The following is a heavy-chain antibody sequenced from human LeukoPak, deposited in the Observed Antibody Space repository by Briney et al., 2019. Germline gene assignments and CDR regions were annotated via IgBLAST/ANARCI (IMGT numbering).Heavy chain of an antibody. CDR1: GGSISRYY. Sequence: PSETLSLTCTVSGGSISRYYWIWIRQPPGKGLEGIGYIYYSWSTNYNPSLKSRVTIPVDTSKNQFSLKLSSVTAADTAVYYCARESITNHYYSSGMDVWGQGTTVTVSS. V-gene: IGHV4-59*01. J-gene: IGHJ6*02. CDR2: IYYSWST. D-gene: IGHD1-14*01. CDR3: ARESITNHYYSSGMDV.